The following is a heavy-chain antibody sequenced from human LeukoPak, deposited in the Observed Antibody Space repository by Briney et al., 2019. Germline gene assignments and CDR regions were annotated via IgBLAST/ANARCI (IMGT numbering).Heavy chain of an antibody. CDR1: GFTFSSYS. V-gene: IGHV3-21*04. J-gene: IGHJ4*02. CDR3: AKAAPDTTYFDY. CDR2: ISSSSSYI. Sequence: PGGTLRLSCAASGFTFSSYSMNWVRQAPGRGLEWVSSISSSSSYIYYADSVKGRFTTSRDNSKNTLYLQGNSLRAVDTAVYYCAKAAPDTTYFDYWGQGTLVTVSS. D-gene: IGHD2/OR15-2a*01.